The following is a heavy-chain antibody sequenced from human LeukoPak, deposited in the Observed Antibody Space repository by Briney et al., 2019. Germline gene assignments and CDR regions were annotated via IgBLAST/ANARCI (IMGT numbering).Heavy chain of an antibody. CDR2: ISGSGGST. CDR3: AKDPLEQQLVDY. V-gene: IGHV3-23*01. J-gene: IGHJ4*02. D-gene: IGHD6-13*01. Sequence: GGSLRLSCAASGFTFSSYAVSWVRQAPGKGLEWVSAISGSGGSTYYADSVKGRFTISRDNSKNTLYLQMTSLRAEDTAVYYCAKDPLEQQLVDYWGQGTLVTVSS. CDR1: GFTFSSYA.